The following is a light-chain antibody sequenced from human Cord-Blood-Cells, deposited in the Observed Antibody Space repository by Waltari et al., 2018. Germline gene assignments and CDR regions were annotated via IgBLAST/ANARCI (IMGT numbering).Light chain of an antibody. CDR3: NSRDSSGNHWV. Sequence: SSELTQDPAVSVALGQTVRITCQGDSLRSYYASWYQQKPGQAPVLVFYGKNNRPSGIPDRFAGSSSGNPGSLTITGAQAEDEADYYCNSRDSSGNHWVFGGGTKLTVL. V-gene: IGLV3-19*01. CDR1: SLRSYY. CDR2: GKN. J-gene: IGLJ3*02.